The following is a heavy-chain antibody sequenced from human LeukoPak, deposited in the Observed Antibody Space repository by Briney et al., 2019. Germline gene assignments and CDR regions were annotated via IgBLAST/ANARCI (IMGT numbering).Heavy chain of an antibody. V-gene: IGHV4-4*07. CDR3: ARYQYCSSTSCSGAFDI. J-gene: IGHJ3*02. D-gene: IGHD2-2*01. CDR1: GGSISSYY. Sequence: SETLSLTCTVSGGSISSYYWSWIRQPAGKGLEWIGRIYTSGSTNYNPSLKSRVTMSVDTSKNQFSLKLSSVTAADTAVYYCARYQYCSSTSCSGAFDIWGQGTMVTVSS. CDR2: IYTSGST.